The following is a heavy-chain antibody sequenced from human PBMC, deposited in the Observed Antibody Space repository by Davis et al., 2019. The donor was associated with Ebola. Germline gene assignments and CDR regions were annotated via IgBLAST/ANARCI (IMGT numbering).Heavy chain of an antibody. CDR2: IWYDGSKT. CDR1: GFSFSTYG. V-gene: IGHV3-33*01. CDR3: AREAYGDYSYFDL. Sequence: LSLTCAASGFSFSTYGMHWVRQAPGKGLEWMTVIWYDGSKTYYADSAKGRFTISRDNSNNTLYLQINSLRAEDTAVYYCAREAYGDYSYFDLWGRGTLVTVSS. D-gene: IGHD4-17*01. J-gene: IGHJ2*01.